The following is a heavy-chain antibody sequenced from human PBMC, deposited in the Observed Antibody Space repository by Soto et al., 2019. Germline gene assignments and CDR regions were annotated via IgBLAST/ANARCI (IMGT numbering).Heavy chain of an antibody. J-gene: IGHJ6*02. CDR1: GCTFSSYA. Sequence: SVKVSCKASGCTFSSYAISWVRQAPGQGLEWMGGIIPIFGTANYAQKFQGRVTITADKSTSTAYMELSSLRSVDTAVYYCARDQGVVTAYYYYGMDVWGQGTTVTVSS. CDR2: IIPIFGTA. D-gene: IGHD3-3*01. CDR3: ARDQGVVTAYYYYGMDV. V-gene: IGHV1-69*06.